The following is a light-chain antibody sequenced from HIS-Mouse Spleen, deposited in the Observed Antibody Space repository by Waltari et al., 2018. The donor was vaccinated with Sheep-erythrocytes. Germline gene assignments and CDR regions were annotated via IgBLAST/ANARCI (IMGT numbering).Light chain of an antibody. CDR1: SSDGGGSNY. J-gene: IGLJ3*02. V-gene: IGLV2-8*01. Sequence: QSALTQPPSASGSPGQSVTNSCTGTSSDGGGSNYVSWYQHPQGKAPKLMLYEVSKRPSGVPDRFFGSRSGNTASLPVSGLRAEDEADYSGSSYAGSNNWVFGGGTKLTVL. CDR2: EVS. CDR3: SSYAGSNNWV.